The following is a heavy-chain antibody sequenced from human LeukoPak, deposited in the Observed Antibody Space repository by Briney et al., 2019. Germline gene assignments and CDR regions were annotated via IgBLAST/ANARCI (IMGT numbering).Heavy chain of an antibody. CDR2: IYSGGST. CDR3: ATPKRGDGYNPFDY. Sequence: GGSLRLSCAASGFTVSSNYMSWVRQAPGKGLEWVSVIYSGGSTYYADSVKGRFTISRDNSKNTLYLQMNSLRAEDTAVYYCATPKRGDGYNPFDYWGQGTLVTVSS. V-gene: IGHV3-66*01. D-gene: IGHD5-24*01. J-gene: IGHJ4*02. CDR1: GFTVSSNY.